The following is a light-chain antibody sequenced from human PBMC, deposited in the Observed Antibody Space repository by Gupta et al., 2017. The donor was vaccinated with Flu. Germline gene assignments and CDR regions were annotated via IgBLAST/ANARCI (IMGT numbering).Light chain of an antibody. J-gene: IGLJ1*01. CDR1: SSDVGRSDS. Sequence: QSALTQPASVSGSPGQSITISCTGTSSDVGRSDSVSWYQQHPGKAPKLLICDVSNRPSGVSSRFSGSKSGNTASLTISGLQAEDETDYYCSSYTSISTFYVFGTGTKVTVL. CDR2: DVS. CDR3: SSYTSISTFYV. V-gene: IGLV2-14*03.